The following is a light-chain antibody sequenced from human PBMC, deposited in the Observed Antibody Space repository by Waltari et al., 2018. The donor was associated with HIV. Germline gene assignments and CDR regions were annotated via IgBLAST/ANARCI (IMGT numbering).Light chain of an antibody. CDR2: AAS. V-gene: IGKV1-39*01. CDR1: QNINNY. Sequence: IQMTQSPSSLSASVADRVTITCRASQNINNYLNWYQQKPGKAPNLLIYAASSLQSGVPSRFSGSGSGTDFTLTISSLQPEDFATYHCQQSYSTPQTFGQGTKVDIK. CDR3: QQSYSTPQT. J-gene: IGKJ1*01.